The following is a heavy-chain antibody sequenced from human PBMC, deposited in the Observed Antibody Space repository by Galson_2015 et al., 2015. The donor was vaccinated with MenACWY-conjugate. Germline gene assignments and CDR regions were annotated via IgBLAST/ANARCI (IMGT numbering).Heavy chain of an antibody. Sequence: LRLSCAASGLRFRNYWMHWVRQAPGKGLVWVSRINSDGTTTNYADSVKGRFTISRDNAKNTLYLQMNSLRAEDTAVYYCARRTLSGVYYYFDSWGQGTLVTVSS. CDR1: GLRFRNYW. CDR3: ARRTLSGVYYYFDS. D-gene: IGHD5/OR15-5a*01. CDR2: INSDGTTT. J-gene: IGHJ4*02. V-gene: IGHV3-74*01.